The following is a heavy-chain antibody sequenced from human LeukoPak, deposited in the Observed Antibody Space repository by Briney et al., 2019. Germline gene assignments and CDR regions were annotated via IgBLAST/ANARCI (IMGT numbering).Heavy chain of an antibody. V-gene: IGHV1-18*01. D-gene: IGHD3-10*01. CDR3: ARESHVTREDY. Sequence: ASVRVSCKASGYTFTSYGISWVRQAPGQGLEWMGWISANDGNTDYPQKLQGRVTMTTDTSTSTAYMELRSLRSDDTAVYYCARESHVTREDYWGQGTLVTVSS. J-gene: IGHJ4*02. CDR2: ISANDGNT. CDR1: GYTFTSYG.